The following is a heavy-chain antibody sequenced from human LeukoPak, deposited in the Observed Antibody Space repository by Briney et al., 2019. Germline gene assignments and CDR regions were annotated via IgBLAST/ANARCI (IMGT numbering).Heavy chain of an antibody. CDR3: ARGRIVVPRRGDNWFDP. J-gene: IGHJ5*02. Sequence: TPSETLSLTCTVSGGSISSSSYYWGWIRQPPGKGLEWIGSIYYSGSTYYNPSLKSRVTISVDTSKNQFSLKLSSVTAADTAVYYCARGRIVVPRRGDNWFDPWGQGTLVTVSS. CDR1: GGSISSSSYY. D-gene: IGHD2-2*01. CDR2: IYYSGST. V-gene: IGHV4-39*01.